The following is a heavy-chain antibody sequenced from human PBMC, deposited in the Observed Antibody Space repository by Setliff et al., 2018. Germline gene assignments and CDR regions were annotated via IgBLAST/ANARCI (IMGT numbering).Heavy chain of an antibody. V-gene: IGHV1-2*06. Sequence: VASVKVSCKASGYIFTYYAIHWVRQAPGQGLEWMGRINPNSGATNFAQKFQGRVTMTRDTSISTAYMDLSRLRSDDTAVYYCARDLYNSGSDYWGQGTLVTVSS. J-gene: IGHJ4*02. CDR2: INPNSGAT. D-gene: IGHD6-25*01. CDR1: GYIFTYYA. CDR3: ARDLYNSGSDY.